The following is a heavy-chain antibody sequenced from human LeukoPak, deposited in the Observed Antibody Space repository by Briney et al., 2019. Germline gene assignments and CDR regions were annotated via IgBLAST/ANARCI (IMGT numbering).Heavy chain of an antibody. Sequence: ASVKVSCKASGYTFTDYYMHWVRQAPGQGLEWMGWINPNSGGTYYAQNFQGSVTMTRDTSISTAYMELGRLRSDDTAVYYCARGDCSSTSCYNADFWGQGTLVTVSS. J-gene: IGHJ4*02. V-gene: IGHV1-2*02. D-gene: IGHD2-2*02. CDR2: INPNSGGT. CDR3: ARGDCSSTSCYNADF. CDR1: GYTFTDYY.